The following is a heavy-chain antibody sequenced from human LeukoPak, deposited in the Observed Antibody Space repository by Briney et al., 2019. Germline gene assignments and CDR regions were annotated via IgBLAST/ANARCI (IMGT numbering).Heavy chain of an antibody. D-gene: IGHD2-15*01. V-gene: IGHV3-33*01. J-gene: IGHJ5*02. Sequence: GRSLRLSCAASGFTFSSYGMHWVRQAPGKGLEWVAVIWYDGSNKYYADSVKGRFTISRDNSKNTLYLQMNSLRAEDTAVYYCARDVGYCSGGSCYGPRNWFDPWGQGTLVTVSS. CDR3: ARDVGYCSGGSCYGPRNWFDP. CDR2: IWYDGSNK. CDR1: GFTFSSYG.